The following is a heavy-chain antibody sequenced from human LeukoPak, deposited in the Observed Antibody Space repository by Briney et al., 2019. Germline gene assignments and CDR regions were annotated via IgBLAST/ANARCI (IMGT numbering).Heavy chain of an antibody. V-gene: IGHV4-59*08. CDR3: ARHAGVARPFDY. J-gene: IGHJ4*02. CDR1: GGSISSYY. Sequence: SETLFLTCTVSGGSISSYYWSWIWQPPGKGLEWIGYIYYSGSTTYNPSLKSRVTISVDTSKNQFSLKLSSVTAADTAVYYCARHAGVARPFDYWGQGTLVTVSS. CDR2: IYYSGST. D-gene: IGHD6-6*01.